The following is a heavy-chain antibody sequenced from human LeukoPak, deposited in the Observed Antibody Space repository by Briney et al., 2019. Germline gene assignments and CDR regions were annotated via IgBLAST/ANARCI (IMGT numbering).Heavy chain of an antibody. D-gene: IGHD3-22*01. CDR2: INYNGST. Sequence: PSETLSLTCAVSGGSFSGYYWSWIRQPPGKGLQWIGEINYNGSTNYNPSLKSRVTISVDTSKNQFSLKLRSVTAADTAVYYCLRLGGVYYVNEAFDIWGQGTMVTVSS. V-gene: IGHV4-34*01. J-gene: IGHJ3*02. CDR3: LRLGGVYYVNEAFDI. CDR1: GGSFSGYY.